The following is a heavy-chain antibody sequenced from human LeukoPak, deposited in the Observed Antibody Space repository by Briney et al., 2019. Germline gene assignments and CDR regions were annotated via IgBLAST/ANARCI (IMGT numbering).Heavy chain of an antibody. CDR3: ARAPLRGPYSSPHNWFDP. J-gene: IGHJ5*02. CDR1: GYTFTGYY. CDR2: INPNSGGT. Sequence: ASVTVSCKASGYTFTGYYMHWVRQAPGQGLEWMGWINPNSGGTNYAQKFQGRVTMTRDTSISTAYMELSRLRSDDTAVYYCARAPLRGPYSSPHNWFDPWGQGTLVTVSS. V-gene: IGHV1-2*02. D-gene: IGHD6-13*01.